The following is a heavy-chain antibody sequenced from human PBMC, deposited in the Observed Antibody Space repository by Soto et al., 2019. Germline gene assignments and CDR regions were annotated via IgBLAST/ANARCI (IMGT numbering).Heavy chain of an antibody. CDR3: TNARHCSSDACPSAE. CDR1: GFHFSTTV. CDR2: IGPNPSNT. V-gene: IGHV3-23*05. D-gene: IGHD6-13*01. J-gene: IGHJ4*02. Sequence: EVRLLESGGGLVQPGGSLRLSCAASGFHFSTTVILWVRQPPGAGLEWVSAIGPNPSNTKYTDSVKGRFVISRDNSRNTVFLQMSDLRAEDTALYYCTNARHCSSDACPSAEWGQGTLITVSS.